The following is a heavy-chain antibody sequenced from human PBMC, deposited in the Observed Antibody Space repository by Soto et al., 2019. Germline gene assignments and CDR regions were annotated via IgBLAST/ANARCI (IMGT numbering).Heavy chain of an antibody. CDR1: GGSISSYY. Sequence: SETLSLTCTVSGGSISSYYWSWIRQPPGKGLEWIGYIYYSGSTDYNPSLKSRVTISVDTSKNQFSLKLSSVTAADTAVYYCARDSMVRGVIDHYYGRAVWAQGTTVPVSS. D-gene: IGHD3-10*01. CDR2: IYYSGST. J-gene: IGHJ6*02. CDR3: ARDSMVRGVIDHYYGRAV. V-gene: IGHV4-59*01.